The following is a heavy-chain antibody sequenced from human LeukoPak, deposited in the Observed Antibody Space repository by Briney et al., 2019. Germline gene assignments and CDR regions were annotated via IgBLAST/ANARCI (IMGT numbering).Heavy chain of an antibody. CDR1: GFTFSSYG. V-gene: IGHV3-30*18. D-gene: IGHD3-10*01. Sequence: QPGGSLRLSCAASGFTFSSYGMHWVRQAPGKGLEWVAVISYDGSNKYYADSVKGRFTISRDNSKNTLYLQMNSLRAEDAAVYYCAKSGGSGSSNYYCYYMDVWGKGTTVTVSS. CDR3: AKSGGSGSSNYYCYYMDV. J-gene: IGHJ6*03. CDR2: ISYDGSNK.